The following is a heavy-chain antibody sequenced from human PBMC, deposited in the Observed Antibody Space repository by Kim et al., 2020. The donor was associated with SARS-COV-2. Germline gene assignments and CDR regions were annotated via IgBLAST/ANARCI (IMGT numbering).Heavy chain of an antibody. Sequence: GGSLRLSCAASGFTFSSYSMNWVRQAPGKGLEWVSSISSSSSYIYYADSVKGRFTISRDNAKNSLYLQMNSLRAEDTAVYYCARDWSSSWYGECGFDPWGQGTLVTVSS. CDR2: ISSSSSYI. D-gene: IGHD6-13*01. CDR1: GFTFSSYS. CDR3: ARDWSSSWYGECGFDP. J-gene: IGHJ5*02. V-gene: IGHV3-21*01.